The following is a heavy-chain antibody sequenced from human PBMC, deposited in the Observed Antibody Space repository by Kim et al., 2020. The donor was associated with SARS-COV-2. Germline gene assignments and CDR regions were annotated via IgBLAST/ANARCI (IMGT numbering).Heavy chain of an antibody. CDR3: ARGRSGCDY. D-gene: IGHD6-19*01. CDR2: GRS. Sequence: GRSYYADSVKGRFTISRDNSKNTVYLKMNNLRVEDTAVYYCARGRSGCDYWGQGTLVSVSS. J-gene: IGHJ4*02. V-gene: IGHV3-66*01.